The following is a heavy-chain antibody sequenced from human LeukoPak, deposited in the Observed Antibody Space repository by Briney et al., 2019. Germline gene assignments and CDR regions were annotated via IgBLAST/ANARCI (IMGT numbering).Heavy chain of an antibody. CDR2: INAGNGNT. CDR3: ARGVRGRFLEWLLGYFDY. V-gene: IGHV1-3*01. J-gene: IGHJ4*02. CDR1: GYTFTSYA. Sequence: AASVKVSCKASGYTFTSYAMHWVRQAPGQRLEWMGWINAGNGNTKYSQKFQGRVTITRDTSASTAYMELSSLRSEDTAVYYCARGVRGRFLEWLLGYFDYWGQGTLVTVSS. D-gene: IGHD3-3*01.